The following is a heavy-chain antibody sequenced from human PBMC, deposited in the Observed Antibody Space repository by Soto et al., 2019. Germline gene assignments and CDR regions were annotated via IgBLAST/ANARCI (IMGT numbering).Heavy chain of an antibody. Sequence: ASVKVSCKASGYTFTSYGISWVRQAPGQGLEWMGWISAYNGNTNYAQKHQGRVTMTTDTSTSTAYKELKNLRSDDTAMYNCARAGEDGSGWYVDYFDYWGQGTLVTVSS. CDR3: ARAGEDGSGWYVDYFDY. CDR2: ISAYNGNT. CDR1: GYTFTSYG. J-gene: IGHJ4*02. D-gene: IGHD6-19*01. V-gene: IGHV1-18*01.